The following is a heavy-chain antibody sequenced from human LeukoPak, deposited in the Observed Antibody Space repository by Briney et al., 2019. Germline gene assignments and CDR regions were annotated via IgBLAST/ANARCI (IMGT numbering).Heavy chain of an antibody. Sequence: ASVKVSCKASGYTFTSYDINWVRQATGQGLEWMGWMNPNSGNTGYAQKFQGRVTMTRNTSISTAYMELSSLRSEDTAVYYCARGDGIMTPFDPWGQGTLVTVPS. V-gene: IGHV1-8*01. J-gene: IGHJ5*02. CDR1: GYTFTSYD. CDR3: ARGDGIMTPFDP. CDR2: MNPNSGNT. D-gene: IGHD3-16*01.